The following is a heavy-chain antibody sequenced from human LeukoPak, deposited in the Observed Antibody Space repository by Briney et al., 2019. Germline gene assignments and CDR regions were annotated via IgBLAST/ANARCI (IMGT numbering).Heavy chain of an antibody. CDR2: ISSSSNYI. D-gene: IGHD3-10*01. V-gene: IGHV3-21*01. Sequence: PGGSLRLSCAASGFTFSSYKMNWVRQAPGKGLEWVSSISSSSNYIYYADFVKGRFTISRDNAKNSLYLQMNSLGAEDTAVYYCARDLWGDAFDIWGQGTMVTVSS. CDR3: ARDLWGDAFDI. J-gene: IGHJ3*02. CDR1: GFTFSSYK.